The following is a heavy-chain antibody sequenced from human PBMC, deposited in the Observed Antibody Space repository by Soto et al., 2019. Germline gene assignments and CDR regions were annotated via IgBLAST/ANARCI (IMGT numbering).Heavy chain of an antibody. V-gene: IGHV3-66*01. CDR2: IYSGGYT. Sequence: EVQLVESGGDLVQRGGSLRLSCAASGFDVSNTDMSWVRQAPGKGLEWVSVIYSGGYTNYADSVKGRFIDSRDSPKNNLYLQMDSLRADDTAVYYCAREAIIVIAAPEYYFDYWGQGTLVTVSS. CDR1: GFDVSNTD. J-gene: IGHJ4*02. CDR3: AREAIIVIAAPEYYFDY. D-gene: IGHD3-22*01.